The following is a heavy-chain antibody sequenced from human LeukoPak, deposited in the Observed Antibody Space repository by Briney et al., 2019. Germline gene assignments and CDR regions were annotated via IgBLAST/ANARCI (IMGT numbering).Heavy chain of an antibody. D-gene: IGHD3-3*01. CDR3: AKARYYDFWSGYAFDY. J-gene: IGHJ4*02. Sequence: PGGSLRLSCAASGFTFDDYAMHWVRQAPGEGLEWVSGISWNSGSIGYADSVKGRFTISRDNAKNSLYLQMNSLRAEDTALYYCAKARYYDFWSGYAFDYWGQGTLVTVSS. CDR1: GFTFDDYA. CDR2: ISWNSGSI. V-gene: IGHV3-9*01.